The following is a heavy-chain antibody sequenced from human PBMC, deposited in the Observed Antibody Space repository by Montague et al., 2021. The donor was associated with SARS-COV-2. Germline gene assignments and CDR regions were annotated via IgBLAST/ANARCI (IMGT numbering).Heavy chain of an antibody. CDR3: AASPDNAPWYFDL. CDR1: GASFSGHY. CDR2: INHRGSS. V-gene: IGHV4-34*01. D-gene: IGHD1-14*01. Sequence: SETLSLTCAVSGASFSGHYWNWIRQSPGKGLEWIGEINHRGSSNSNPALKSHVTISVDTSKNQFSLNLSSVTAADTAVYYCAASPDNAPWYFDLWGQGIKVTVSS. J-gene: IGHJ2*01.